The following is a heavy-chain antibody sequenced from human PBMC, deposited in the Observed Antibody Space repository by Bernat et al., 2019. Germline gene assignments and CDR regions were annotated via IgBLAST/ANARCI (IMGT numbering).Heavy chain of an antibody. J-gene: IGHJ6*02. Sequence: QVQLMESGGGVVQPGRSLRLSCEASKFTFSGYGTHWVRQAPGKGLEWVAVIWHDGSNENYADSVKGRFTISRDNSKNTLYLQMNSLKAEDTAVYYCARVSLYGAPASAMDVWGQGTTVTVSS. CDR3: ARVSLYGAPASAMDV. CDR1: KFTFSGYG. V-gene: IGHV3-33*01. CDR2: IWHDGSNE. D-gene: IGHD4-17*01.